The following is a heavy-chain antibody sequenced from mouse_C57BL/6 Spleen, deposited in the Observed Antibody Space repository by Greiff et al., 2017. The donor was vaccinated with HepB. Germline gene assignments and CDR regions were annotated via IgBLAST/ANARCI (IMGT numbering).Heavy chain of an antibody. CDR3: ARAGYDGSYGYFDV. J-gene: IGHJ1*03. V-gene: IGHV2-2*01. D-gene: IGHD1-1*01. CDR1: GFSFTSYG. Sequence: VQLQQSGPGLVQPSQSLSITCTVSGFSFTSYGVHWVRQSPGKGLEWLGVIWSGGSTDYNAAFISRLSISKDNSKTQVFFKMHSLKADDTAIYYCARAGYDGSYGYFDVWGTGTTVTVSS. CDR2: IWSGGST.